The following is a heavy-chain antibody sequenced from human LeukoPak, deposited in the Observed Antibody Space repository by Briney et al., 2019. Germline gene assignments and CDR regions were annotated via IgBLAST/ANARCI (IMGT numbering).Heavy chain of an antibody. D-gene: IGHD2-2*01. CDR3: ASTPLLYCSSTSCYLHR. CDR2: IYYRGST. CDR1: GGSISSYY. V-gene: IGHV4-59*01. J-gene: IGHJ4*02. Sequence: SETLSLTCTVSGGSISSYYWSWIPHPPGKGLEGLGYIYYRGSTNYNPSLKSRVTISVDTSKNQFSLKLSSVTAADTAVYYCASTPLLYCSSTSCYLHRWGQGTLVTVSS.